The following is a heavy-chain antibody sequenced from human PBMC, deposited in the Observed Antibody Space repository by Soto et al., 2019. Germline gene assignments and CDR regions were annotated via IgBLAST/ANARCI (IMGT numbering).Heavy chain of an antibody. Sequence: EVQLVESGGGLVKPGGSLGLSCAASGLTFKNVWMHWVRQAPGKGLEWVGRIKSQADGATTDYTEPVKGSLTISRDYSKPTLYPQMNRLKTEDTAVYYFNAYDGFGVGDTPFWGQGTLVTVSS. CDR2: IKSQADGATT. J-gene: IGHJ4*02. CDR1: GLTFKNVW. V-gene: IGHV3-15*07. D-gene: IGHD3-16*01. CDR3: NAYDGFGVGDTPF.